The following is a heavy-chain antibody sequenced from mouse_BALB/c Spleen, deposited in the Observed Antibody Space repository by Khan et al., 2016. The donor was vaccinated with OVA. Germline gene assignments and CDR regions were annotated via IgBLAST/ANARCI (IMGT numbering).Heavy chain of an antibody. Sequence: VQLQESGAELARPGASVKLSCKASGYTFTDYYINWVKQRTGQGLEGIGEISPGSGDTYYNERFKGKATLTADKSSSTAYMQLSSLTSEASAVYFCARRNYFGYTFAYWGQGTLVTVSA. CDR1: GYTFTDYY. V-gene: IGHV1-77*01. J-gene: IGHJ3*01. CDR2: ISPGSGDT. CDR3: ARRNYFGYTFAY. D-gene: IGHD1-2*01.